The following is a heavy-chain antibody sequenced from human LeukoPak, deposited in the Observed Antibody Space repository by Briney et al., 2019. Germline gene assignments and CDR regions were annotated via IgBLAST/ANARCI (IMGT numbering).Heavy chain of an antibody. D-gene: IGHD6-19*01. J-gene: IGHJ4*02. CDR3: AKVGMAGTDFDY. Sequence: GGPLRLSCAASGFTFSSYAMSWVRQAPGKGLEWVSAISGSGGSTYYADSVKGRFTISRDNSKNTLYLQMNSLRAEDTAVYYCAKVGMAGTDFDYWGQGTLVTVSS. CDR1: GFTFSSYA. V-gene: IGHV3-23*01. CDR2: ISGSGGST.